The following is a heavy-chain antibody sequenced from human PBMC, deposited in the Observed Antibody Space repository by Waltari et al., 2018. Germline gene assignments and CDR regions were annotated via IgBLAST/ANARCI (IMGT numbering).Heavy chain of an antibody. CDR2: ISNSGSTI. V-gene: IGHV3-48*03. Sequence: EVQVVESGGGLVQPGGSLRVSCVASGFTFSNYEMNWVRQAPGKGLEWVSYISNSGSTIYYADSVKGRFTISRDNAKNSLYLHMDSLRAEDTAVYYCARPSTEYFYYYYYMDVWGKGTTVTVS. CDR3: ARPSTEYFYYYYYMDV. CDR1: GFTFSNYE. J-gene: IGHJ6*03.